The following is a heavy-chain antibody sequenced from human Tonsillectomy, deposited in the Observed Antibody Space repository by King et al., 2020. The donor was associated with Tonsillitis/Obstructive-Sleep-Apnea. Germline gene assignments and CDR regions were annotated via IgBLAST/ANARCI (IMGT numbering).Heavy chain of an antibody. CDR1: GFTFSSYW. Sequence: VQLVESGGGLVQPGGSLRLSCAASGFTFSSYWMNWVRQAPGKGLEWVANIKQDGSEKYYGDSVKGRFTISRDNAKNSLYLQMDSLRVEDTAVYYCARDGFNYGVDHWGQGTLVTVSS. J-gene: IGHJ4*02. CDR2: IKQDGSEK. D-gene: IGHD3-16*01. V-gene: IGHV3-7*04. CDR3: ARDGFNYGVDH.